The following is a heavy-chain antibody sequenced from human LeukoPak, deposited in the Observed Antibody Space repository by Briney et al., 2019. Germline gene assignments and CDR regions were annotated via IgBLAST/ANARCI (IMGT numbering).Heavy chain of an antibody. CDR1: GFTFDDYA. V-gene: IGHV3-9*01. D-gene: IGHD3-22*01. J-gene: IGHJ4*02. CDR2: ISWNSGSI. CDR3: AKPYYYDSSGYFDY. Sequence: GGSLRLSCAASGFTFDDYAMHWVRQAPGKGLEWVSGISWNSGSIGYADSVKDRFTISRDNAKNSLYLQMNSLRAEDTALYYCAKPYYYDSSGYFDYWGQGTLVTVSS.